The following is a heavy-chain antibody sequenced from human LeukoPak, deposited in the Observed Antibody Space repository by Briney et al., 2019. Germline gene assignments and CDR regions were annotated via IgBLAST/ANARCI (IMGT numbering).Heavy chain of an antibody. J-gene: IGHJ6*03. CDR2: INPNSGGT. V-gene: IGHV1-2*02. CDR1: GYTFTGYY. Sequence: VASVKVSCKAPGYTFTGYYMHWVRQAPGQGLEWMGWINPNSGGTNYAQKFQGRVTMTRDTSISTAYMELSRLRSDDTAVCYCARSPGSTAHYYYYYMDVWGKGTTVTVSS. D-gene: IGHD2-2*01. CDR3: ARSPGSTAHYYYYYMDV.